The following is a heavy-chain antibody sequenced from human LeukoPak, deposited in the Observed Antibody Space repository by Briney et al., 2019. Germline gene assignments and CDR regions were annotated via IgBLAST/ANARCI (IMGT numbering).Heavy chain of an antibody. J-gene: IGHJ6*02. V-gene: IGHV1-69*04. D-gene: IGHD2-21*02. CDR2: TIPIFGIG. CDR3: ATRKCGGDCYSDYYYGMDV. CDR1: GGTFSSYA. Sequence: ASVKVSCKASGGTFSSYAISWVRQAPGQGLELMGTTIPIFGIGNYAQKVQGRVTITADKSTSTAYMDLSRLKSEDTAVYYCATRKCGGDCYSDYYYGMDVWGQGTTVTVSS.